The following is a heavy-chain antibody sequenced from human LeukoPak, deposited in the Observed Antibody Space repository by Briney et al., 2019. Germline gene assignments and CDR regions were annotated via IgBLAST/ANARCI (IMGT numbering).Heavy chain of an antibody. V-gene: IGHV3-30*07. CDR2: ISSEGKDR. J-gene: IGHJ6*03. D-gene: IGHD6-6*01. CDR3: ARDASRVAARPFYYYYYMDV. Sequence: GGSLRLSCAASGFTFSNSATHWVRQAPGKGLEWVALISSEGKDRYYIESVKGRFIISRDNSKNAVDLQMNSLRAEDTAVYYCARDASRVAARPFYYYYYMDVWGKGTTVTVSS. CDR1: GFTFSNSA.